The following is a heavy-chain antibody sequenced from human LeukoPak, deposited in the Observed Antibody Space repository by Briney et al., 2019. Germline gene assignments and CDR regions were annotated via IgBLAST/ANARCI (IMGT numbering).Heavy chain of an antibody. J-gene: IGHJ6*03. CDR1: GFTFSSYW. CDR2: IKQDGSVK. V-gene: IGHV3-7*01. Sequence: GGPLRLSCAASGFTFSSYWMSWVRQAPGKGLEWVANIKQDGSVKYYVDSVKGRFTISRDNAKNSLYLQMNSLRAEDTAVYYCARDDNFYYYYMDVWGKGTTVTVSS. CDR3: ARDDNFYYYYMDV.